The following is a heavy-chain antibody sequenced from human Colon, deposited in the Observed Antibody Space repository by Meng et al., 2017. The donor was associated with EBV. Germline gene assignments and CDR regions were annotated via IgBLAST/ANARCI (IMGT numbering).Heavy chain of an antibody. CDR3: ARVSGRSFDP. CDR1: GDSFATGRYF. Sequence: QVDRKEPGPGLVNPSGTLSLPCTVSGDSFATGRYFWSWIRQPPGKGLEWIAYIYYIGGTNYNPSLKSRLTISLDTSKNQFSLSLRSVTAADTAVYYCARVSGRSFDPWAREPWSPSPQ. D-gene: IGHD3-10*01. J-gene: IGHJ5*02. V-gene: IGHV4-61*01. CDR2: IYYIGGT.